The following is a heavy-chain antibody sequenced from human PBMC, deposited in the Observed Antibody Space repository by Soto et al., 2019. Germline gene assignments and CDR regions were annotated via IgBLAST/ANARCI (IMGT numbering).Heavy chain of an antibody. J-gene: IGHJ4*02. Sequence: ASVKVSCKASGYTLSSYGIHWVRQAPGQRLEWMGWINGGNGDTMYAQKFQDRVTMTRGTSANTAYMEVSSLASKDTAVYYCARGRSLFRAGDTSVNFFDYWGQGTLVTVSS. CDR3: ARGRSLFRAGDTSVNFFDY. V-gene: IGHV1-3*01. CDR2: INGGNGDT. D-gene: IGHD1-26*01. CDR1: GYTLSSYG.